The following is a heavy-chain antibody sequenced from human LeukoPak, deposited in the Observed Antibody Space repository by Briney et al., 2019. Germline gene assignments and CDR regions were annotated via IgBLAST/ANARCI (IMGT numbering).Heavy chain of an antibody. V-gene: IGHV3-74*01. J-gene: IGHJ4*02. CDR3: AKNGELRDFDY. CDR2: INSVGSST. Sequence: GGSLRLSCAASGFTFSSYWMHWVRQAPGKGLVWVSRINSVGSSTNYADSVKGRFTISRDNAKNTLYLQMNSLRAEDTAVYYCAKNGELRDFDYWGQGTLVTVSS. D-gene: IGHD1-26*01. CDR1: GFTFSSYW.